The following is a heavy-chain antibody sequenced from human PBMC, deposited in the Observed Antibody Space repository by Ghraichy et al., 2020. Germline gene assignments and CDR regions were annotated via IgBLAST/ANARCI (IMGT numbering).Heavy chain of an antibody. V-gene: IGHV4-30-4*01. J-gene: IGHJ4*02. CDR3: ARGPPDDYSNYGGFDY. Sequence: SETLSLTCTVSGGSISSGDYYWSWIRQPPGKGLEWIGYIYYSGSTYYNPSLKSRVTISVDTSKNQFSLKLSSVTAADTAVYYCARGPPDDYSNYGGFDYWGQGTLVTVSS. D-gene: IGHD4-11*01. CDR1: GGSISSGDYY. CDR2: IYYSGST.